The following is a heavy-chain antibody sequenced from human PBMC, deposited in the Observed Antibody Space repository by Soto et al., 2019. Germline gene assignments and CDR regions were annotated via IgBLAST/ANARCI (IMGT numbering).Heavy chain of an antibody. CDR1: GYTFTSYG. J-gene: IGHJ6*02. CDR3: AREKRYFDWLPPYGMDV. V-gene: IGHV1-18*04. Sequence: GASVKVSCKASGYTFTSYGISWVRQAPGQGLEWMGWISAYNGNTNYAQKLQGRVTMTTDTSTSTAYMELRSLRSDDTAVYYCAREKRYFDWLPPYGMDVWGQGTTVTVSS. CDR2: ISAYNGNT. D-gene: IGHD3-9*01.